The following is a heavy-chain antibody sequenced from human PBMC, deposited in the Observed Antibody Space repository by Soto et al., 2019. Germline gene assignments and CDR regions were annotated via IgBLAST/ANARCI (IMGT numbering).Heavy chain of an antibody. J-gene: IGHJ6*02. D-gene: IGHD2-2*01. V-gene: IGHV3-23*01. Sequence: EVQLLESGGGLVQPGGSLRLSCAASGFTFSSYAMKWVRQAPGKGLEWVSLIGESGTPTYYADSVKGRFTISRDNSGNTLFLEMYSLRADETAVYYCARYIPGVRYYGMDVWGQGTTVTVSS. CDR3: ARYIPGVRYYGMDV. CDR2: IGESGTPT. CDR1: GFTFSSYA.